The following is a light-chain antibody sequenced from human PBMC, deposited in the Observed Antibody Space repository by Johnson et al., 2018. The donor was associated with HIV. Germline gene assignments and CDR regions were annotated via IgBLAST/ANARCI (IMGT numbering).Light chain of an antibody. Sequence: QSVLTQPPSVSAAPGQTVTISCSGSSSNVGSSFVSWYRQVPGTAPKLLIYDNNKRPPGLPGRFSGSKSGPSATLRITGLQTGDEADYYCGTWDSSLTSYVFGAGTKVTVL. CDR1: SSNVGSSF. J-gene: IGLJ1*01. CDR2: DNN. CDR3: GTWDSSLTSYV. V-gene: IGLV1-51*01.